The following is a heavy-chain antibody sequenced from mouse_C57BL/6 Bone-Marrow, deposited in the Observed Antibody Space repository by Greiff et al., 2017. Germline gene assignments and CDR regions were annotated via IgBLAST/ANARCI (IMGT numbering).Heavy chain of an antibody. Sequence: EVQRVESGGGLVKPGGSLKLSCAASGFTFSSYAMSWVRQTPEKRLEWVATISDGGSYTYYPDNVKGRFTISRDNAKNNLYLQMSHLKSEDTAMYYCARRWYYFDYWGKGTTLTVSS. CDR2: ISDGGSYT. J-gene: IGHJ2*01. V-gene: IGHV5-4*01. D-gene: IGHD2-3*01. CDR1: GFTFSSYA. CDR3: ARRWYYFDY.